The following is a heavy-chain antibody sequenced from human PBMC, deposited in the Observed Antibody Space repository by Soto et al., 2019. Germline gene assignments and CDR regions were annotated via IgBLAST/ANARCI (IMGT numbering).Heavy chain of an antibody. CDR3: AKDLEEYKFDVFDI. Sequence: EVQLLESGGGLVQPGGSLRLSCVASGFTFSSYAMCWVRQAPGKGLEWVSSISGSGGSTYHADSVKGRFTISRDNSKNTLYLQMDSLRVEDTAEYYCAKDLEEYKFDVFDIWGQGTMVTVSS. CDR2: ISGSGGST. CDR1: GFTFSSYA. D-gene: IGHD6-6*01. J-gene: IGHJ3*02. V-gene: IGHV3-23*01.